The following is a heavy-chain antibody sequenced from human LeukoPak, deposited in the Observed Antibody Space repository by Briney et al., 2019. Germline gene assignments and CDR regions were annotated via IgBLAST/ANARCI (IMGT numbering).Heavy chain of an antibody. CDR2: INSDGSST. Sequence: GGSLRLSCEASGFTLSSHWMHWVRQAPGKGLVWVSRINSDGSSTSYADSAKGRVTISRDNAKNTLYLLMNSLRAEDTAVYYCARVRAGDWYFDLWGRGTPVTVSS. J-gene: IGHJ2*01. V-gene: IGHV3-74*01. D-gene: IGHD6-19*01. CDR1: GFTLSSHW. CDR3: ARVRAGDWYFDL.